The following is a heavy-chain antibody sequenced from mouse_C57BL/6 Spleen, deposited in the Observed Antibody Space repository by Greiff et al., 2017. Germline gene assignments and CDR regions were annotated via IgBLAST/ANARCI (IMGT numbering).Heavy chain of an antibody. J-gene: IGHJ4*01. Sequence: VQLKESGGGLVKPGGSLKLSCAASGFTFSDYGMHWVRQAPETGLEWVAYISSGSSTIYYADTVKGRFTISRDNAKNTLFLQMTSLRSEDTAMYYCARDYYGSSYFYYYAMDYWGQGTSVTVSS. CDR2: ISSGSSTI. CDR3: ARDYYGSSYFYYYAMDY. CDR1: GFTFSDYG. V-gene: IGHV5-17*01. D-gene: IGHD1-1*01.